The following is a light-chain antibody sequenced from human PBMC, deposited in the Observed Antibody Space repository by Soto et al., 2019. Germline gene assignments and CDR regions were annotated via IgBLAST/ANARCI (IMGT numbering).Light chain of an antibody. V-gene: IGLV2-23*01. J-gene: IGLJ1*01. CDR1: NNL. Sequence: QSVLTQPPSVCGSPGQSITISCTGTNNLVSWYQQHPGKAPKIVLYEGTKRPSGVSNRFSGSNSGSTASLTISGLQAEDEANYFCCAYVGARSYVFGPGTKVTVL. CDR2: EGT. CDR3: CAYVGARSYV.